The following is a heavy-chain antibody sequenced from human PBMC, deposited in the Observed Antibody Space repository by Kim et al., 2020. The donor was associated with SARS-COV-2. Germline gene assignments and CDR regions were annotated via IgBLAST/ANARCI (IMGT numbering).Heavy chain of an antibody. CDR3: ARDAGLTGYYPLDY. D-gene: IGHD3-9*01. CDR2: INSDNGNT. J-gene: IGHJ4*02. CDR1: ENVFTGNS. Sequence: ASVKVSCKASENVFTGNSVHWVRQAPGQRLEWMGWINSDNGNTKYSQKFQGRVTITLDTSASTAYMELSSLTSEDTAVYYCARDAGLTGYYPLDYWGQGTLVIVSS. V-gene: IGHV1-3*04.